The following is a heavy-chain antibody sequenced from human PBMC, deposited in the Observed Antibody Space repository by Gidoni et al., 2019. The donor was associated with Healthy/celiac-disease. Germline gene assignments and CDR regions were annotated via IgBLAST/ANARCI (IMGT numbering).Heavy chain of an antibody. D-gene: IGHD5-18*01. Sequence: QVQLVQSGAEVKKPGSSVKVSCKASGGTFSSYAISWVRQAPGQGLEWMGGIIPIFGTANYAQKFQGRVTITADESTSTAYMELSSLRSEDTAVYYCASGYSYATDPLYYYMDVWGKGTTVTVSS. V-gene: IGHV1-69*01. CDR2: IIPIFGTA. J-gene: IGHJ6*03. CDR1: GGTFSSYA. CDR3: ASGYSYATDPLYYYMDV.